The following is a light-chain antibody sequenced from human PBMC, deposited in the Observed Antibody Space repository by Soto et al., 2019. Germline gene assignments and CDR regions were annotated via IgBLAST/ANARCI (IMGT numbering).Light chain of an antibody. CDR1: QSLTTRY. V-gene: IGKV3-20*01. Sequence: EIVLTQSPGTLSLSPGETATLSCRASQSLTTRYLAWYQQKPGQAPRLLIYAASTRATGTPDRLSGSGSGTDFTLTISSLEPEDFAVYFCQQYASSVVYTFGQGTKLEIK. CDR3: QQYASSVVYT. CDR2: AAS. J-gene: IGKJ2*01.